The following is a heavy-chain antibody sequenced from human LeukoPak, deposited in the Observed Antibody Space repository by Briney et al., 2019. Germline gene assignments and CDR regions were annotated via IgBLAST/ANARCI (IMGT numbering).Heavy chain of an antibody. Sequence: VASVKVSCKASGYTFTSYYMHWVRQAPGQGLEWMGIINPSGGSTSYAQKFQGRVSMTRDTSTSTVYMELSSLRSEDTAVYYCARDHGYSSGWYTGGDFDYWGQGTLVTVSS. D-gene: IGHD6-19*01. J-gene: IGHJ4*02. V-gene: IGHV1-46*03. CDR3: ARDHGYSSGWYTGGDFDY. CDR2: INPSGGST. CDR1: GYTFTSYY.